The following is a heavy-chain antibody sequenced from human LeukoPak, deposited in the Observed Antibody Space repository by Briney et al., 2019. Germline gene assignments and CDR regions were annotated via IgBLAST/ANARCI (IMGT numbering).Heavy chain of an antibody. V-gene: IGHV4-34*01. CDR1: GGSFSGYY. Sequence: SETLSLTCALYGGSFSGYYWSWIRQPPGKGLEWIAEINHGGSTNYHPSLESRVTISLDTSNNQFSLKLSSVTAADTAVYYCARSPEAGTIWFDPWGQGNLVTVSS. J-gene: IGHJ5*02. D-gene: IGHD6-19*01. CDR3: ARSPEAGTIWFDP. CDR2: INHGGST.